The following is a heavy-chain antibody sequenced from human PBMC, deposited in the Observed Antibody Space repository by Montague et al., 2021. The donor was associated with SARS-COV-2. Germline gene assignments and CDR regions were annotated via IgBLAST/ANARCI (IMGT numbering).Heavy chain of an antibody. CDR1: GGSISSYY. CDR2: IYYSGST. J-gene: IGHJ6*02. Sequence: SETLSLTCTVSGGSISSYYWSWIRQPPGKGLEWIGYIYYSGSTNXNPFLKSRVTISVDTSKNQFSLKLGSVTAADTAVYYCARRLAYYDILTGYAHYYGMDVWGQGTTVTVSS. V-gene: IGHV4-59*08. CDR3: ARRLAYYDILTGYAHYYGMDV. D-gene: IGHD3-9*01.